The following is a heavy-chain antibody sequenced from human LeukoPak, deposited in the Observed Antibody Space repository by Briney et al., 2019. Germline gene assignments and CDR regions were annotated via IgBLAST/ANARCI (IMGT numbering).Heavy chain of an antibody. V-gene: IGHV4-38-2*01. D-gene: IGHD4-11*01. CDR3: ARHYGTVTEKPFDY. CDR2: IYHSGST. Sequence: PSETLSLTCAVSGYSISSGYYWAWIRQPPGKGLEWIGNIYHSGSTYYNPSLKSRVTISVDTSKNQFSLKLSSVTAADTAVYYCARHYGTVTEKPFDYWGQGTLVTVSS. CDR1: GYSISSGYY. J-gene: IGHJ4*02.